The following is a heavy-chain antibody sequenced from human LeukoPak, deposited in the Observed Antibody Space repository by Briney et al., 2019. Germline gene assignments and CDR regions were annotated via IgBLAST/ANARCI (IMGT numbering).Heavy chain of an antibody. D-gene: IGHD1-26*01. CDR1: GGSFSGYY. CDR3: ASQGHHGKIVGTTLSYFYMDV. V-gene: IGHV4-34*01. Sequence: SETLSLTCAVYGGSFSGYYWSWIRQPPAKGLEWIGEINHSGSTNYNPSLKSRVTISVDTSKNQFSLKLGSVTAADTAFYYCASQGHHGKIVGTTLSYFYMDVWGKGTTVTVSS. CDR2: INHSGST. J-gene: IGHJ6*03.